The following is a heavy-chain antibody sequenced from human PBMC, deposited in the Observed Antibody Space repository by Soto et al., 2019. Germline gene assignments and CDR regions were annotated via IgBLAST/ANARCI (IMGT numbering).Heavy chain of an antibody. CDR3: AKCSILSRGGDDAFDI. CDR1: GFTFSSYA. J-gene: IGHJ3*02. Sequence: GGSLRLSCAASGFTFSSYAMSWVRQAPGKGLEWVSAISGSGGSTYYADSVKGRFTISRDNSKNTLYLQMNRLRAEDTAVYYCAKCSILSRGGDDAFDIWGQGTMVTVSS. D-gene: IGHD3-9*01. CDR2: ISGSGGST. V-gene: IGHV3-23*01.